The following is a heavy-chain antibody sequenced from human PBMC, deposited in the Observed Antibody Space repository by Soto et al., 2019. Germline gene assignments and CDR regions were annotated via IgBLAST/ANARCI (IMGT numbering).Heavy chain of an antibody. D-gene: IGHD5-18*01. V-gene: IGHV3-23*01. CDR1: VFTFGTYA. CDR3: AKDRSVDTRDWFDP. CDR2: ISGSGGTT. Sequence: RWSLRLSCSASVFTFGTYAMNWVRQAPGKGLEWVSGISGSGGTTYYTDSVKGRFTISRDNSKNTLYLQMNSLRADDTAVYYCAKDRSVDTRDWFDPWGQGTLVTVSS. J-gene: IGHJ5*02.